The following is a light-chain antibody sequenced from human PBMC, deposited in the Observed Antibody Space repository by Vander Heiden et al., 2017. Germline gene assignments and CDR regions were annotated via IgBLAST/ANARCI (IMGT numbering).Light chain of an antibody. CDR1: SSNIVAGYD. CDR2: GNS. CDR3: QSYDSSLSAPYV. V-gene: IGLV1-40*01. Sequence: QSVLTQPPSVSGAPGQRATIACTGSSSNIVAGYDVHWYQQLPGTAPNLLIYGNSNRPSGVPDRFSGSKSGTSASLAITGLQAEDEADYYCQSYDSSLSAPYVFGTGTKVTVL. J-gene: IGLJ1*01.